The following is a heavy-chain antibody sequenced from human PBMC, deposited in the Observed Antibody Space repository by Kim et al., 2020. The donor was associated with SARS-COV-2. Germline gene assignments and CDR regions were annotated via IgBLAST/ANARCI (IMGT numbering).Heavy chain of an antibody. V-gene: IGHV3-53*01. CDR3: ARDDGGIELTSMTA. Sequence: YADFVKARVTIYRGNSKNTLYLQMNSLRADDTAVFYCARDDGGIELTSMTAWGQGTLVTVSS. D-gene: IGHD2-21*02. J-gene: IGHJ5*02.